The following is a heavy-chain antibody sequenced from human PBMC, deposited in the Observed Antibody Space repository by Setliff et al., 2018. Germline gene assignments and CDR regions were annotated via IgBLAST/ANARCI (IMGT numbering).Heavy chain of an antibody. J-gene: IGHJ4*02. CDR3: ARGGVAAAGRKGVFEH. Sequence: ASVKVSCKTSGYTFTNYGITWVRQAPGQGLEWMGWINNYSFKTNYPQKFQGRVTMTRDTSTSTVYMEFSSLRSDDTAIYYCARGGVAAAGRKGVFEHWGQGTLVTVSS. D-gene: IGHD6-13*01. V-gene: IGHV1-18*01. CDR1: GYTFTNYG. CDR2: INNYSFKT.